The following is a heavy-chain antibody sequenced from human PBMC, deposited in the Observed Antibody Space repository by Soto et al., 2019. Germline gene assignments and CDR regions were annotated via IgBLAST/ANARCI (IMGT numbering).Heavy chain of an antibody. CDR1: GFTLSDNW. V-gene: IGHV3-74*03. CDR2: INSDGSSV. J-gene: IGHJ4*02. CDR3: VRAPEQRPFDY. Sequence: EVQLVESGGGLVQPGGSLRLSCAASGFTLSDNWIHWVRRAPGKGPVWVSRINSDGSSVTYADSVKGRFTLSRDNAKNTWFLQMDSLRVEDTAMYYCVRAPEQRPFDYWGQGTLVTVSS. D-gene: IGHD6-25*01.